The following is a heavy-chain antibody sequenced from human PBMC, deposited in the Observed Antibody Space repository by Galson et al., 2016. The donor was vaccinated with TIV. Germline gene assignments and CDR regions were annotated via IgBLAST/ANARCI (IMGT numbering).Heavy chain of an antibody. Sequence: SVKVSCKASGGTFRTYSFNWVRQAPGQGLEWMGWINPNGGDTNYAQKFQNRVTMTRDTSISTAYMELSSLRSDDTAVYYCARDLMTSVTTPFDFWGQGTLVTVSS. J-gene: IGHJ4*01. CDR3: ARDLMTSVTTPFDF. D-gene: IGHD4-17*01. CDR1: GGTFRTYS. V-gene: IGHV1-2*02. CDR2: INPNGGDT.